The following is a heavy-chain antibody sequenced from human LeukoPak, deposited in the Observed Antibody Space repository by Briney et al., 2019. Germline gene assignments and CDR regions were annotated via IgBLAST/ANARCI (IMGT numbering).Heavy chain of an antibody. CDR2: ISAYNGNT. V-gene: IGHV1-18*01. J-gene: IGHJ4*02. D-gene: IGHD6-13*01. Sequence: ASVKVSCKASGYTFTCYGISWVRQAPGQGLEWMGWISAYNGNTNYAQKLQGRVTMTTDTSTSTAYMELRSLRSDDTAVYYCARDLGRSSWYDLNYWGQGTLVTVSS. CDR1: GYTFTCYG. CDR3: ARDLGRSSWYDLNY.